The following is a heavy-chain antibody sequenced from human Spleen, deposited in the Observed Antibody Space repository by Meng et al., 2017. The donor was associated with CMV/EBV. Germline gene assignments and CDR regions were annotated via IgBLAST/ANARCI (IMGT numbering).Heavy chain of an antibody. CDR1: GGSISGGDNY. CDR2: IYYSGST. CDR3: ARADTASVRVYFDY. V-gene: IGHV4-30-4*08. D-gene: IGHD5-18*01. Sequence: GGSISGGDNYWVWIRQPPGKGLEWIGYIYYSGSTYYNPSLKSRVSISVDTSKNQFSLKLNSVTAADTAVYYCARADTASVRVYFDYWGQGTLVTVSS. J-gene: IGHJ4*02.